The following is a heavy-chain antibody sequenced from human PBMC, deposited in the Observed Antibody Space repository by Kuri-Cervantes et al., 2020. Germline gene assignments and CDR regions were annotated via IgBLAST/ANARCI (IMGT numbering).Heavy chain of an antibody. Sequence: SVKVSCKASGYTFTSYDINWVRQATGQGLEWMGGIIPILGSTKYAQNFQGRLTISADEPTSTAYMELSSLRSEDTAIYYCAIDSSGYYDSWSRYYYMAVWGTGTTVTVSS. J-gene: IGHJ6*03. D-gene: IGHD3-22*01. CDR3: AIDSSGYYDSWSRYYYMAV. CDR1: GYTFTSYD. V-gene: IGHV1-69*13. CDR2: IIPILGST.